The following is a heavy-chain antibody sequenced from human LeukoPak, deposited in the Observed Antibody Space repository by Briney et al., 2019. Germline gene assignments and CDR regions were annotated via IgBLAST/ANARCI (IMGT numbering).Heavy chain of an antibody. D-gene: IGHD5-18*01. CDR3: ARGSGYSYAFTGRERTKSRLGY. CDR1: GFAFSNYA. CDR2: ISYDGSNK. J-gene: IGHJ4*02. V-gene: IGHV3-30*04. Sequence: GGSLRLSCAASGFAFSNYAMHWVRQAPGKGLEWVAVISYDGSNKYYADSVKGRFTISRDNSKNTLYLQMNSLRAEDTAVYYCARGSGYSYAFTGRERTKSRLGYWGQGTLVTVSS.